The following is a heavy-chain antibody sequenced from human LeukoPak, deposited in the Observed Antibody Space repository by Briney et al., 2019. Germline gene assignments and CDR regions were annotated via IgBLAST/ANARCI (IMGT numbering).Heavy chain of an antibody. V-gene: IGHV3-33*01. J-gene: IGHJ6*02. CDR2: IWYDGSNK. Sequence: GGSLRLSCAASGFTFSSYGMHWVRQAPGKGLEWVAVIWYDGSNKYYADSVKGRFTISRDNSKNTLYLQMNSLRAEDTAVYHCARDYYYGSGSYLAPRVMDVWGQGTTVTVSS. CDR1: GFTFSSYG. D-gene: IGHD3-10*01. CDR3: ARDYYYGSGSYLAPRVMDV.